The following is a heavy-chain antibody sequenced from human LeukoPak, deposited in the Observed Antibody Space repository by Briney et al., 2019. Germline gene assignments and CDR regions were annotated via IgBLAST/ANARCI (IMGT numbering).Heavy chain of an antibody. CDR1: GGSISSSSYY. Sequence: SETLSLTCTVSGGSISSSSYYWGWIRQPPGKGLEWIGSIYYSGSTYYNPSLKSRVTISVDTSKNQFSLKLSSVTAADTAVYYCARDYGDYLFGTFDIWGQGTMVTVSS. J-gene: IGHJ3*02. CDR2: IYYSGST. CDR3: ARDYGDYLFGTFDI. D-gene: IGHD4-17*01. V-gene: IGHV4-39*07.